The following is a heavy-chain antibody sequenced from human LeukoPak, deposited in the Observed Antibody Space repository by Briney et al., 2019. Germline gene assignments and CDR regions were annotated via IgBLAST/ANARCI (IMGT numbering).Heavy chain of an antibody. CDR2: MNPNSGNT. CDR1: GYTFTSYD. V-gene: IGHV1-8*01. Sequence: ASVKVSCKASGYTFTSYDINWVRQATGQGLEWMGWMNPNSGNTGYAQKFQGRVTMTRNTSISTAYMELSSLRSEDTAVYYCARGRVEGGYSYGFFDYWGQGTLVTVSS. J-gene: IGHJ4*02. CDR3: ARGRVEGGYSYGFFDY. D-gene: IGHD5-18*01.